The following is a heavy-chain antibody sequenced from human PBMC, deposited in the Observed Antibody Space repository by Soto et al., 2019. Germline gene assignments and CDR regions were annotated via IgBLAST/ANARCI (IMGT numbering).Heavy chain of an antibody. Sequence: QVQLVQSGAEVKKPGSSVKVSCKASGGTFSSYAISWVRQAPGQGLEWMGGIIPISETTNYAQKFQGRVTITADESKSTAYMELSSLRSEDTAVYYCARSQGSSTSLEIYYYYYHGMDVWGQGTTVTVSS. CDR2: IIPISETT. V-gene: IGHV1-69*01. J-gene: IGHJ6*02. D-gene: IGHD2-2*01. CDR3: ARSQGSSTSLEIYYYYYHGMDV. CDR1: GGTFSSYA.